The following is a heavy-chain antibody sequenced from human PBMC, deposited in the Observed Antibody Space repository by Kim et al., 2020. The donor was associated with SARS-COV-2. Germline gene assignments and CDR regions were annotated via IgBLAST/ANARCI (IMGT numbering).Heavy chain of an antibody. CDR3: ARGNRLLDY. V-gene: IGHV3-30*01. CDR2: SNK. J-gene: IGHJ4*02. D-gene: IGHD2-21*01. Sequence: SNKNYADSGKGRFTISRDNSKNTLYLQMNSLRAEDTAVYYCARGNRLLDYWGQGTLVTVSS.